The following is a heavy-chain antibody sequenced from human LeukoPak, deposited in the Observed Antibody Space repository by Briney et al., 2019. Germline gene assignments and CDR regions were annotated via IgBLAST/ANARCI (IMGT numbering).Heavy chain of an antibody. CDR1: GYTFTNYG. CDR3: ARGKTIRVADPFDY. Sequence: ASVTVSFKASGYTFTNYGISWVRQAPGQGLEGMGWISTYRGTPNYPQKLQGRGTITTDTSTNTPYMDLRSLRSDDTAVYYCARGKTIRVADPFDYWGQGTLVTVSS. J-gene: IGHJ4*02. CDR2: ISTYRGTP. D-gene: IGHD6-19*01. V-gene: IGHV1-18*01.